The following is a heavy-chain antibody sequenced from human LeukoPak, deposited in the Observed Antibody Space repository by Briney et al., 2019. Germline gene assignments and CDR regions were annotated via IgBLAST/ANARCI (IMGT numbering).Heavy chain of an antibody. Sequence: SQTLSLTCAISGDSVSGTSAGWNWIRQSPSRGLEWLGRTYYTSTWYNDYAVSVRSRILITPDTSKNQFSLQLNSVTPDDTAVYYCTRGWLQSEFGYWGQGTLVTVSS. J-gene: IGHJ4*02. CDR3: TRGWLQSEFGY. D-gene: IGHD5-24*01. CDR1: GDSVSGTSAG. CDR2: TYYTSTWYN. V-gene: IGHV6-1*01.